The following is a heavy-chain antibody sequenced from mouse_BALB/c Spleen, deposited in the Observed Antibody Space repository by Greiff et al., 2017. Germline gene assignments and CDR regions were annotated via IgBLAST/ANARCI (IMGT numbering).Heavy chain of an antibody. CDR1: GFNIKDTY. J-gene: IGHJ4*01. D-gene: IGHD1-2*01. CDR2: IDPANGNT. V-gene: IGHV14-3*02. Sequence: EVKLMESGAELVKPGASVKLSCTASGFNIKDTYMHWVKQRPEQGLEWIGRIDPANGNTKYDPKFQGKATITADTSSNTAYLQLSSLTSEDTAVYYCARTATGDYWGQGTSVTVSS. CDR3: ARTATGDY.